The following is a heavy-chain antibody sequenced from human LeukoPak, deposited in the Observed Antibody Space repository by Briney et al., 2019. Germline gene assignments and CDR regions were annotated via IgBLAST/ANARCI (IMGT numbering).Heavy chain of an antibody. CDR2: ISGSGGST. CDR3: AKGSGYSPYYYYGMDV. J-gene: IGHJ6*02. D-gene: IGHD3-3*01. CDR1: GFTFSSYA. Sequence: GGSLRLSCAASGFTFSSYAMSWVCQAPGKGLEWVSAISGSGGSTYYADSVKGRFTISRDNSKNTLYLQMNSLRAEDTAVYYCAKGSGYSPYYYYGMDVWGQGTTVTVSS. V-gene: IGHV3-23*01.